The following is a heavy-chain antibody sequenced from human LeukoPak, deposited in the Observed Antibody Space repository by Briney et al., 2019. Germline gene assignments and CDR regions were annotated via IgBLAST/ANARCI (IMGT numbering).Heavy chain of an antibody. V-gene: IGHV3-23*01. CDR1: GFTFSSYA. D-gene: IGHD6-19*01. J-gene: IGHJ4*02. Sequence: GGSLRLSCAASGFTFSSYAMSWVRQAPGKGLEWVSAISGSGGSTYYADSVKGRFTISRDSSKNTLYLQMNSLRAEDTAVYYCAKDRGSSGWPLIDYWGQGTLVTVSS. CDR3: AKDRGSSGWPLIDY. CDR2: ISGSGGST.